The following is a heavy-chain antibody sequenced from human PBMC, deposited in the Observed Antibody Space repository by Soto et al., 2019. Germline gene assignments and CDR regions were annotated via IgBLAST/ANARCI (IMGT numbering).Heavy chain of an antibody. CDR3: ARAPPRIAVADNWFDP. CDR1: GGTFSSYA. D-gene: IGHD6-19*01. V-gene: IGHV1-69*13. Sequence: SVKVSCKASGGTFSSYAISWVRQAPGQGLEWMGGIIPIFGTANYAQKFQGRVTITADESTSTAYMELSSLRSEDTAVYYCARAPPRIAVADNWFDPCGQGTLVTVSS. J-gene: IGHJ5*02. CDR2: IIPIFGTA.